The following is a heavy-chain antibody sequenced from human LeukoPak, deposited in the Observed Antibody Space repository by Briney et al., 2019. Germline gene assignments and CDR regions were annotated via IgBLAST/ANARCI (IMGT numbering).Heavy chain of an antibody. CDR2: IPYDGSDK. V-gene: IGHV3-30*02. Sequence: GGSLRLSCAASIFSFSTFGFHWVRQAPGKGLEWVAFIPYDGSDKYYAGSVKGRFTVSRDNSKNTLYLHMNSLRVEDTAVYYCAKGLGDYDDFRLGYWGQGTLVTVSS. CDR3: AKGLGDYDDFRLGY. CDR1: IFSFSTFG. J-gene: IGHJ4*02. D-gene: IGHD4-17*01.